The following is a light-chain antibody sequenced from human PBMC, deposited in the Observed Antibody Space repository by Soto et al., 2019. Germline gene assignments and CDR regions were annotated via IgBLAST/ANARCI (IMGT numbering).Light chain of an antibody. J-gene: IGLJ2*01. CDR3: SSYAGTYVV. Sequence: QSALTQPASVSGSPGQSITISCTGTSSDVGSYNYVSWYQHHPGKAPQLIIYDVSQRPSGVPDRFSGSKSANTASLTISGLQAEDEADYYCSSYAGTYVVFGGGTKVTVL. CDR2: DVS. V-gene: IGLV2-11*01. CDR1: SSDVGSYNY.